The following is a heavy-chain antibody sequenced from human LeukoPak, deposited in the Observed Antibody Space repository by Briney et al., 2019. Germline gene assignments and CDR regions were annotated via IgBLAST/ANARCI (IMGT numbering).Heavy chain of an antibody. CDR2: INHSGST. CDR3: ARSEIFYVDTAMVLDAFDI. J-gene: IGHJ3*02. Sequence: SETLSLTCAVYGGSFSGYYWSWIRQPPGKGLEWIGEINHSGSTNYNPSLKSRVTISVDTSKNQFSLKLSSVTAADTAVYYCARSEIFYVDTAMVLDAFDIWGQGTMVTVSS. D-gene: IGHD5-18*01. CDR1: GGSFSGYY. V-gene: IGHV4-34*01.